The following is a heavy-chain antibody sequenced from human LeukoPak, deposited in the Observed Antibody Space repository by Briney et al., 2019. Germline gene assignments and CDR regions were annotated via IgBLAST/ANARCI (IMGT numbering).Heavy chain of an antibody. Sequence: ASVKVSCKASGGTFSSYSISWVRQAPGQGLEWMGGIIPIFGTANYAQKFQGRVTITADESTSTAYMELSSLRSEDTAVYYCARGEVVVVADTEVYYYGMDVWGKGTTVTVSS. V-gene: IGHV1-69*13. CDR1: GGTFSSYS. CDR2: IIPIFGTA. CDR3: ARGEVVVVADTEVYYYGMDV. J-gene: IGHJ6*04. D-gene: IGHD2-15*01.